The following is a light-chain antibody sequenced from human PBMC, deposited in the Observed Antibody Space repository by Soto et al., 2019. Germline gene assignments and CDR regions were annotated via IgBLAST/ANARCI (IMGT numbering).Light chain of an antibody. V-gene: IGKV3-20*01. CDR3: QQYSSSRT. CDR1: QSVRSNH. CDR2: GAS. Sequence: DIVFTQSPGTLSLSPGERATLSCRASQSVRSNHLAWYQQKPGQAPRLLIYGASSSATGNPVRFSGSGSETDFTLTITRLEPEDFAVYYCQQYSSSRTFGQGTRLEIK. J-gene: IGKJ5*01.